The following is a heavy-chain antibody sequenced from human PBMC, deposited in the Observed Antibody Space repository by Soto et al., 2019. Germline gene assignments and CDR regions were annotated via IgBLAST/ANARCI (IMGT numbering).Heavy chain of an antibody. V-gene: IGHV3-43*01. CDR2: ISWDGGST. CDR1: GFTFDDYT. D-gene: IGHD6-25*01. CDR3: AKDIDPMAAVEWGVDY. Sequence: EVQLVESGGVVVQPGGSLRLSCAASGFTFDDYTMHWVRQAPRKGLEWVSLISWDGGSTYYADSVKGRFTISRDNSKNSLYLQMNSLRTEDTALYYCAKDIDPMAAVEWGVDYWGQGTLVTVSS. J-gene: IGHJ4*02.